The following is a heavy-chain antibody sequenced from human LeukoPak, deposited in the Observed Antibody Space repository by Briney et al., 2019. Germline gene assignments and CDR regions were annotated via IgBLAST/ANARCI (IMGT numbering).Heavy chain of an antibody. J-gene: IGHJ3*02. Sequence: SETLSLTCTVSGGSISSYYWSWIRQPAGKGLEWIGRIYTSGSTNYNPSLKSRVTMSVDTSKNQFSLKLSSVTAADTAVYCCARGLITFGGAQSDAFDIWGQGTMVTVSS. CDR1: GGSISSYY. CDR2: IYTSGST. V-gene: IGHV4-4*07. D-gene: IGHD3-16*01. CDR3: ARGLITFGGAQSDAFDI.